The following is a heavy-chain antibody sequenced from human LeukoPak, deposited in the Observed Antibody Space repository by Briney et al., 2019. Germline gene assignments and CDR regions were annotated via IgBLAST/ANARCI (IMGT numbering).Heavy chain of an antibody. CDR3: ARDQQLVQGWFDP. CDR1: GGSISSGGYY. V-gene: IGHV4-30-2*01. CDR2: IYHSGST. Sequence: PSETLSLTCTVSGGSISSGGYYWSWIRQPPGKGLEWIGYIYHSGSTYYNPSLKSRVTISVDRSKNQFSLKLSSVTAADTAVYYCARDQQLVQGWFDPWGQGTLVTVSS. J-gene: IGHJ5*02. D-gene: IGHD6-6*01.